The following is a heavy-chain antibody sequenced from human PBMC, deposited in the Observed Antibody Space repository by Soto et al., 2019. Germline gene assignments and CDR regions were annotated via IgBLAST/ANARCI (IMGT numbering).Heavy chain of an antibody. V-gene: IGHV1-46*03. CDR1: GYTFTSYY. D-gene: IGHD6-13*01. Sequence: ASVKVSCKASGYTFTSYYMHWVRQAPGQGLEWMGIINPSGGSTSYAQKFQGRVTMTRDTSTSTVYMELSSLRSEDTAVYYCARPYLYSSSWYRGGPTRYYFDYWGQGTLVTVSS. J-gene: IGHJ4*02. CDR3: ARPYLYSSSWYRGGPTRYYFDY. CDR2: INPSGGST.